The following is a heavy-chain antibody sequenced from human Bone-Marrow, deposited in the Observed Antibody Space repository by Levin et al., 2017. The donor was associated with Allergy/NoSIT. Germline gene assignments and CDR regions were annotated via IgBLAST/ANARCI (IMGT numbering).Heavy chain of an antibody. V-gene: IGHV4-39*07. Sequence: PSETLSLTCTVSGGSISDSRYYWGWIRQPPGTGLEWLGTIYYSGNTYYNRSLKSRVTISVDTSKSQVSLRLTSVTSADTAIYYCVREGGMTDPSMEMTPWFDYWGQGSLVIVSS. CDR2: IYYSGNT. D-gene: IGHD3-16*01. J-gene: IGHJ4*02. CDR1: GGSISDSRYY. CDR3: VREGGMTDPSMEMTPWFDY.